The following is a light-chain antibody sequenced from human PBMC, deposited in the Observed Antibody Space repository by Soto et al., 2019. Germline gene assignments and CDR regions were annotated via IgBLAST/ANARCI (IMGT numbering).Light chain of an antibody. CDR1: QSISRIY. CDR3: QQYGSSSIT. Sequence: EIVLTQSPGTLSLSPGERATLSCRASQSISRIYLAWYQQKPGQAPRLLIYGASSRATGIPDRFSGSGSGTDFTLTIARLEPEDFAVYYCQQYGSSSITFGQGTKVDIK. V-gene: IGKV3-20*01. J-gene: IGKJ1*01. CDR2: GAS.